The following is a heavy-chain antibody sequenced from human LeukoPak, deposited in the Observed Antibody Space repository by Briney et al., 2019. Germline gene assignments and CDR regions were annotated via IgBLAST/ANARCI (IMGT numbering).Heavy chain of an antibody. Sequence: PGGSLRLSCVASGFNFSNHPLSWVRQAPGQGLEWVSAINASGTGTFYADSVRGRFVISRDNSEEKMFLQMNSLRAEDTAVYYCTSGMDFWGQGTAV. CDR3: TSGMDF. D-gene: IGHD5-12*01. CDR2: INASGTGT. J-gene: IGHJ6*02. V-gene: IGHV3-23*01. CDR1: GFNFSNHP.